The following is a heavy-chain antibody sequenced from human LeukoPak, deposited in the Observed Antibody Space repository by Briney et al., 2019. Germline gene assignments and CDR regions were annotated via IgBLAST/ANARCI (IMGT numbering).Heavy chain of an antibody. CDR2: IYSGDSDT. J-gene: IGHJ4*02. D-gene: IGHD3-22*01. Sequence: GESLQISCKGSGYSFSSYWIGWVRQLPGKGLEWMGIIYSGDSDTRYSPSFQGQVTISADKSISTAYLQWSSLKASDTAMYYCARPYYDSSGYYYVDYWGQGTLVTVSS. CDR1: GYSFSSYW. CDR3: ARPYYDSSGYYYVDY. V-gene: IGHV5-51*01.